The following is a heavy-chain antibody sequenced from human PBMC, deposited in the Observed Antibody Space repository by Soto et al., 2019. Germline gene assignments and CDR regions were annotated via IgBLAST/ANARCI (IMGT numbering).Heavy chain of an antibody. D-gene: IGHD2-8*02. CDR1: GGSFSGYY. CDR3: ARDKITGLFDY. CDR2: INHSGST. V-gene: IGHV4-34*01. Sequence: QVQLQQWGAGLLKPSETLSLTCAVYGGSFSGYYWTWIRQPPGTGLEWIGEINHSGSTNYNPSLTRRVTISVDTSNNQFSLKLTSVTAADTAVYYCARDKITGLFDYWGQGPLVTVSS. J-gene: IGHJ4*02.